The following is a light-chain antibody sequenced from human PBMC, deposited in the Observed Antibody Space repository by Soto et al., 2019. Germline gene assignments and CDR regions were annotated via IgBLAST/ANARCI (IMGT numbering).Light chain of an antibody. CDR1: EDISSY. V-gene: IGKV1-9*01. CDR3: QQLKNYPIT. CDR2: AAS. Sequence: IQLTQSRSSVSASVGDRVTFTCGASEDISSYLAWYQQKPGTAPKLLIYAASALHSGVPSRFSGSGSGTDFTLTISSLQPEDFAIYFCQQLKNYPITFGQGTKVDIK. J-gene: IGKJ1*01.